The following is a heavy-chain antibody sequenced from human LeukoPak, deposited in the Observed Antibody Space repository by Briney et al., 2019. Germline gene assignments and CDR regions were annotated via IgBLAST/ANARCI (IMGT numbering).Heavy chain of an antibody. CDR3: ARGLRFLEWLLSWFDP. V-gene: IGHV1-8*01. J-gene: IGHJ5*02. CDR2: MNPNGGNT. D-gene: IGHD3-3*01. CDR1: GYTFTSYD. Sequence: ASVKVSCKASGYTFTSYDINWVRQATGQGLEWMGWMNPNGGNTDYAQKLQGRVTMTRNTSISTAYMELSSLRSEDTAVYYCARGLRFLEWLLSWFDPWGQGTLVTVSS.